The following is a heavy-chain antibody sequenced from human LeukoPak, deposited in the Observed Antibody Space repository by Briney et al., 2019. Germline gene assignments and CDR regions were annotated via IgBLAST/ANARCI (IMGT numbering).Heavy chain of an antibody. Sequence: SQTLSLTCTVSGGSISSGSYYWSWIRQPAGKGLEWIGRIYTSGSTNSNHSFKSRDTLSVETFKNQFSLKQRTVTAADTAVYYCARDPGYYGSGTRGAFDIWGQGTMVTVSS. J-gene: IGHJ3*02. D-gene: IGHD3-10*01. CDR2: IYTSGST. CDR1: GGSISSGSYY. V-gene: IGHV4-61*02. CDR3: ARDPGYYGSGTRGAFDI.